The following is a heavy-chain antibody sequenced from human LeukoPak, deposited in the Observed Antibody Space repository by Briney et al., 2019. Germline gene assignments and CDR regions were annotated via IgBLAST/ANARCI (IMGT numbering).Heavy chain of an antibody. D-gene: IGHD2-21*02. CDR3: ARGCGGDCYEYYFDY. CDR2: INPSGGST. V-gene: IGHV1-46*01. CDR1: GYTFTSYY. J-gene: IGHJ4*02. Sequence: ASVTVSCKASGYTFTSYYMHWVGQAPGQGLEWMGIINPSGGSTSYAQKFQGRVTMTRDTSTSTVYMELSSLRSEDTAVYYCARGCGGDCYEYYFDYWGQGTLVTVSS.